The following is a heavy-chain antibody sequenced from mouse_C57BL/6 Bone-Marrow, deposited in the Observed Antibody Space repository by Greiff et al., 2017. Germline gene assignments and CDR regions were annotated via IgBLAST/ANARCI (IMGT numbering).Heavy chain of an antibody. J-gene: IGHJ2*01. D-gene: IGHD2-4*01. CDR1: GYTFTDYN. CDR3: ARSRDYELYYFDY. Sequence: VQLQQSGPELVKPGASVKIPCKASGYTFTDYNMDWVKQSPGKSLEWIGDINPNNGGTIYNQKFKGKATMTVDTSSSTAYMELRSLTSEDTAVYYCARSRDYELYYFDYWGQGTTLTVSS. CDR2: INPNNGGT. V-gene: IGHV1-18*01.